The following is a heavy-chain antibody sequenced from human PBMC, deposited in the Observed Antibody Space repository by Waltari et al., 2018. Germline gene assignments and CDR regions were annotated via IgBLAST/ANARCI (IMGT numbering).Heavy chain of an antibody. J-gene: IGHJ6*03. Sequence: QVQLVQPGAEVKKPGASVQVSCQASGYTFTSSGISWVRQAPGQGLEGLGGSSAYNGNTNYAQKRQGRVTMTTDTSKSTSYMELRSVRSDDTAVYYCARDAVTMPRMDVWGKGTTVTVSS. CDR2: SSAYNGNT. CDR1: GYTFTSSG. V-gene: IGHV1-18*01. D-gene: IGHD3-10*01. CDR3: ARDAVTMPRMDV.